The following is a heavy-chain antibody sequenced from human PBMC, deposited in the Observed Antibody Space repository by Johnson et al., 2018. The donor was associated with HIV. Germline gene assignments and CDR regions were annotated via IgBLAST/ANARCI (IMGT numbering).Heavy chain of an antibody. D-gene: IGHD3-22*01. Sequence: VQLVESGGGLVQPGGSLRLSCAASGFTVSSNYMSWVRQAPGKGLEWVSRIKSDESYTDYADSVEGRFTISRDNSKNTLYLQMNSLRAEDTAVYFCARDRRYYDSSGYYHDAFDIWGQGTMVTVSS. V-gene: IGHV3-66*01. CDR2: IKSDESYT. CDR1: GFTVSSNY. CDR3: ARDRRYYDSSGYYHDAFDI. J-gene: IGHJ3*02.